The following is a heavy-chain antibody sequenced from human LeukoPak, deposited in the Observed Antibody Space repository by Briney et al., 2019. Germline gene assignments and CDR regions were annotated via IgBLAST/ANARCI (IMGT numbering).Heavy chain of an antibody. D-gene: IGHD2-21*02. Sequence: ASVKVSCKASGGTFTSYGISWVRQAPGQGLEWMGWISAYNGNTNYAQKLQGRVTMTTDTSTSTAYMELRSLRSDDTAVYYCARDTSVVVTATYYYYYGMDVWGQGTTVTVSS. CDR2: ISAYNGNT. CDR3: ARDTSVVVTATYYYYYGMDV. V-gene: IGHV1-18*01. J-gene: IGHJ6*02. CDR1: GGTFTSYG.